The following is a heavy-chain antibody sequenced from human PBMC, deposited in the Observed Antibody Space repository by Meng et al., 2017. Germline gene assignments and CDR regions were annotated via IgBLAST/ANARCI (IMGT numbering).Heavy chain of an antibody. CDR1: GFTFDEYA. CDR3: SRPKVGATSFDY. D-gene: IGHD1-26*01. CDR2: IRSEAYGGTA. V-gene: IGHV3-49*03. Sequence: GESLKISCTASGFTFDEYAVSWFRQAPGKGLEWVGFIRSEAYGGTAEYAASVKGIFTISRDDSNSIAYLQLNSLKTEDTAVYYCSRPKVGATSFDYWGQGTLVTVSS. J-gene: IGHJ4*02.